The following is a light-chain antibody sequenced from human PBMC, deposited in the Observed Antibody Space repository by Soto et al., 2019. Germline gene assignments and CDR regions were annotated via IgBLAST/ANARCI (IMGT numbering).Light chain of an antibody. Sequence: EIVMTQSPATLSVSPGQRATPSCRASQSVSSNLAWYQQKPGQAPRLLIYGASTRATGIPARFSGSGSGTEFTLTISSLQSEDFAVYFCQQYHNWPPITFGQGTRLEI. CDR1: QSVSSN. CDR3: QQYHNWPPIT. V-gene: IGKV3-15*01. CDR2: GAS. J-gene: IGKJ5*01.